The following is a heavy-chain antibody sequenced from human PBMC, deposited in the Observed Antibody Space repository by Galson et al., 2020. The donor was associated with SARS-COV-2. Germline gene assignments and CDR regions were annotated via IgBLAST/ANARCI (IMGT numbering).Heavy chain of an antibody. CDR1: GYTFTRYG. V-gene: IGHV1-18*04. CDR3: ARDEGDRYSGYDFGPDY. J-gene: IGHJ4*02. Sequence: ASVKVSCKASGYTFTRYGISWVRQAPGQGLEWMGWISAYNGNTNYAQKLQGRVTMTTDTSTSTAYMELRSLRSDDTAVYYCARDEGDRYSGYDFGPDYWGQGTLVTVSS. D-gene: IGHD5-12*01. CDR2: ISAYNGNT.